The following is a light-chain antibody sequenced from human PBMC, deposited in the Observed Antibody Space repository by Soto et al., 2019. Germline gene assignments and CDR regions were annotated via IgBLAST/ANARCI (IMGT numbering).Light chain of an antibody. Sequence: QSVLTQPPSASGSPGQSVTISCTGTKNDIGVYDFVSWYQHHPGKAPRLIIYEVVQRPSGVPDRFSGSKSGNTASLTVSGLQAADEADYFCKSYAGSNTYVFGSGIKGTVL. CDR3: KSYAGSNTYV. J-gene: IGLJ1*01. V-gene: IGLV2-8*01. CDR1: KNDIGVYDF. CDR2: EVV.